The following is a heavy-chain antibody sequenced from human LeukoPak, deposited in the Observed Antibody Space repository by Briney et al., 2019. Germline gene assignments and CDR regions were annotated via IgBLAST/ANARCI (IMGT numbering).Heavy chain of an antibody. CDR2: ISAAGGST. D-gene: IGHD3-10*01. V-gene: IGHV3-23*01. Sequence: GGSLRLSCAASGFTFSSYAMSWVRQAPGKGLEWVSSISAAGGSTYYADSVKGRFTISRDNSINTLYLQTNSLRAEDTAVYYCAKIALVTGSGNWGQGTLVTVSS. CDR1: GFTFSSYA. J-gene: IGHJ4*02. CDR3: AKIALVTGSGN.